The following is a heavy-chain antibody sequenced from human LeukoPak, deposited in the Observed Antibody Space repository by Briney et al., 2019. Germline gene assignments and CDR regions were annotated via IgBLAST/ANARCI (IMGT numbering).Heavy chain of an antibody. CDR2: INQDGSEK. J-gene: IGHJ4*02. Sequence: PRGSLRLSCAASGFTFSDYWMSWVRQPPGKGLEWVANINQDGSEKFYVDSVKGRFTVSRDNAKNSLYLQMNSLRAEDTAVYYCARDIVPPGIFWEFWGQGSLVTVSS. CDR3: ARDIVPPGIFWEF. D-gene: IGHD2-2*01. V-gene: IGHV3-7*05. CDR1: GFTFSDYW.